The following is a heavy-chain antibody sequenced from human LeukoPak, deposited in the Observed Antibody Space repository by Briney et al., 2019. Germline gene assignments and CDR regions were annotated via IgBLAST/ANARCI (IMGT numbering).Heavy chain of an antibody. CDR1: GFTFSSYA. Sequence: PGRSLRLSCAASGFTFSSYAMHWVRQAPGKGLEWVAVISYDGSNKYYAGSVKGRFTISRDNSKNTLYLQMNSLRAEDTAVYYCARDHVIAAAGTFDYWGQGTLVTVSS. V-gene: IGHV3-30-3*01. D-gene: IGHD6-13*01. CDR2: ISYDGSNK. CDR3: ARDHVIAAAGTFDY. J-gene: IGHJ4*02.